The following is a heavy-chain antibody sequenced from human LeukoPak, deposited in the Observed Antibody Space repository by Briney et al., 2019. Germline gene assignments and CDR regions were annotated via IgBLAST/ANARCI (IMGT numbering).Heavy chain of an antibody. V-gene: IGHV4-38-2*02. Sequence: PSETLSLTCTVSGYSISSGYYWGWIRQPPGKGLEWIGSIYHSGSTYYNPSLKSRVTISVDTSKNQFSLKLSSVTAADTAVYYCARDVVYSGNWFDPWGQGTLVTVSS. CDR1: GYSISSGYY. J-gene: IGHJ5*02. CDR3: ARDVVYSGNWFDP. CDR2: IYHSGST. D-gene: IGHD1-26*01.